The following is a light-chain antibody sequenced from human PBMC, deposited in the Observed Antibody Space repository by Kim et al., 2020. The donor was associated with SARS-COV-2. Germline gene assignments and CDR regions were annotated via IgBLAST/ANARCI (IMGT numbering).Light chain of an antibody. J-gene: IGLJ3*02. Sequence: QPVLTQSPSASASLGASVKLTCTLSSGHTNYAIAWHQQQPERGPRFLMKVNNDGSHNKGDGIPDRFSGSSSGAERYLTISSLQSDDEADYYCHTWGAGIQVFGGGTQLTVL. V-gene: IGLV4-69*01. CDR2: VNNDGSH. CDR1: SGHTNYA. CDR3: HTWGAGIQV.